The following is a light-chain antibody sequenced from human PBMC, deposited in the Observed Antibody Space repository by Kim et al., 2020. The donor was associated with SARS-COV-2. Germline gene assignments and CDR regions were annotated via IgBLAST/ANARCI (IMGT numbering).Light chain of an antibody. J-gene: IGKJ4*01. Sequence: SPGERATLSCRASRSVSSNLAWYQQKPGQAPRLLIYGASTRATGIPARFSGSGSGTEFTLTISSLQSEDFAVYYCQQYNNWTPLAFGGGTKVDIK. CDR3: QQYNNWTPLA. CDR1: RSVSSN. V-gene: IGKV3-15*01. CDR2: GAS.